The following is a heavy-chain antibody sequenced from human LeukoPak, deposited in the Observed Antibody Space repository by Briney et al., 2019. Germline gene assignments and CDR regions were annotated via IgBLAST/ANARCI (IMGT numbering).Heavy chain of an antibody. CDR1: GYTFTSNG. D-gene: IGHD2-2*01. Sequence: GASVKVSCKXSGYTFTSNGISWVRQAPGQGLEWMGWISAYNGNTNYAQKLQGRVTMTTDTSTSTAYMELRSLRSDDTAVYYCARGDIVVVPAAIGEDAFDIWGQGTMVTVSS. V-gene: IGHV1-18*01. CDR3: ARGDIVVVPAAIGEDAFDI. J-gene: IGHJ3*02. CDR2: ISAYNGNT.